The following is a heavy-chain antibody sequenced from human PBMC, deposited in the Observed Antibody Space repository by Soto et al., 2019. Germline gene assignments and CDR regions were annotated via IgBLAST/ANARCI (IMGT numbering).Heavy chain of an antibody. Sequence: QVQLVQSGAEVKKPGASVKVSCKASGCTFTSYGISWVRQAPGQGLEWMGWISAYNGNTNYAQKLQGRVTMTTDTSTSTAYMELRSLRADDTAVYYCAREVRDGFFTDWFDPWGQGTLVTVSS. CDR3: AREVRDGFFTDWFDP. D-gene: IGHD3-3*01. CDR2: ISAYNGNT. J-gene: IGHJ5*02. CDR1: GCTFTSYG. V-gene: IGHV1-18*04.